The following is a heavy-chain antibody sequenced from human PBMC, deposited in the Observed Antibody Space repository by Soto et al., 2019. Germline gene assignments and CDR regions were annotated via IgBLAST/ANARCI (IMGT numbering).Heavy chain of an antibody. CDR1: GFTFSGSA. J-gene: IGHJ4*02. V-gene: IGHV3-73*01. CDR2: IRSKANSYAA. Sequence: GGSLRLSCAASGFTFSGSAMHWVRQASGKGLEWVARIRSKANSYAAAYAAAVKGRFTIARDDSKITVYLQMNSLKTEDTAVYDCNSHRDSSGYNVADYWGQGTLVTVSS. D-gene: IGHD6-19*01. CDR3: NSHRDSSGYNVADY.